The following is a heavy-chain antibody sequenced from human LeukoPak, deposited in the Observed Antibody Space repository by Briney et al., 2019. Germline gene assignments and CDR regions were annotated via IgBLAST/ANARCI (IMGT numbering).Heavy chain of an antibody. J-gene: IGHJ5*02. CDR1: GGXISSGGYY. V-gene: IGHV4-31*03. Sequence: SETLSLTCTVSGGXISSGGYYWSWIRQNPGKGLEWIGYIHYSGSTYYNPSLKSRVTISVDTSDNQFSLKLSSVTAADTAVYYCARDRWFDPWGQGTLVTVSS. CDR3: ARDRWFDP. CDR2: IHYSGST.